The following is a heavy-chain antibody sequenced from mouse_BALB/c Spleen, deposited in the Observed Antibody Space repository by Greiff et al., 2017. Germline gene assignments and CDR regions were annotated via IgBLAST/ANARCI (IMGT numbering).Heavy chain of an antibody. J-gene: IGHJ1*01. CDR1: GFTFSSYT. CDR2: ISNGGGST. Sequence: EVHLVESGGGLVQPGGSLKLSCAASGFTFSSYTMSWVRQTPEKRLEWVAYISNGGGSTYYPDTVKGRFTISRDNAKNTLYLQMSSLKSEDTAMYYCARHEGLRRDWYFDVWGAGTTVTVSS. D-gene: IGHD2-2*01. V-gene: IGHV5-12-2*01. CDR3: ARHEGLRRDWYFDV.